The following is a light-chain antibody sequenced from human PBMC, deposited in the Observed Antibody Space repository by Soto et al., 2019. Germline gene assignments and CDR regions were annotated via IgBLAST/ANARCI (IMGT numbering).Light chain of an antibody. Sequence: QLVLTQSPSASASLGASVKLTCTLSSGHSSYAIAWHQQQPEKGPRYLMKLNSDGSHSKGDGIPDRFSGSSSGAEHYLTISSLQSEEEADYYCQTWGTGILVFGGGTKLTVL. V-gene: IGLV4-69*01. CDR2: LNSDGSH. J-gene: IGLJ2*01. CDR1: SGHSSYA. CDR3: QTWGTGILV.